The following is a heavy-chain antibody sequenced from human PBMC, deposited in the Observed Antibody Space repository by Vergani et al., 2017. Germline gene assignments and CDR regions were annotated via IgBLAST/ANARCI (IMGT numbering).Heavy chain of an antibody. CDR2: IYYSGST. D-gene: IGHD3-10*01. Sequence: QLQLQESGPGLVKPSETLSLTCTVSGGSISSSSYYWGWIRQPPGKGLEWIGRIYYSGSTYYIPSLQSRATVFVDKSKNLFSLNLTSVTAADTAVYYCARGWGDNWYFDLWGRGTLVTVSS. V-gene: IGHV4-39*01. CDR3: ARGWGDNWYFDL. CDR1: GGSISSSSYY. J-gene: IGHJ2*01.